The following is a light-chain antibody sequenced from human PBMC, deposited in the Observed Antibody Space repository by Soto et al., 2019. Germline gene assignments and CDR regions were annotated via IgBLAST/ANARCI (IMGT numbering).Light chain of an antibody. Sequence: QLVLTQPPSASGTPGQRITISCSGSSSNIGSHTVNWHQQVPGTAPKLLIYSNNERPSGVPDRFSGSKSGTSASLAISGPQSGDEADYYCAAWDDSLNGVIFGGGTKLTVL. J-gene: IGLJ2*01. CDR2: SNN. V-gene: IGLV1-44*01. CDR1: SSNIGSHT. CDR3: AAWDDSLNGVI.